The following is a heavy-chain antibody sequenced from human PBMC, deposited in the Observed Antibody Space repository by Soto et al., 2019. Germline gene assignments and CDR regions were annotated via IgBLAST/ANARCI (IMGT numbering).Heavy chain of an antibody. CDR1: GFAIRNNA. D-gene: IGHD6-13*01. CDR3: VRAAGIAAAGSSKGVL. Sequence: QVQLVETGGGVVQPGRSLTLSCEASGFAIRNNAIHWVRQAPGKGLEWVAVISFEGSHKYYADSVKGRFTVSRDNSNNTVSLQMDRLTSEDSSLYYCVRAAGIAAAGSSKGVLWGQGTRVTVSS. CDR2: ISFEGSHK. J-gene: IGHJ4*02. V-gene: IGHV3-30-3*01.